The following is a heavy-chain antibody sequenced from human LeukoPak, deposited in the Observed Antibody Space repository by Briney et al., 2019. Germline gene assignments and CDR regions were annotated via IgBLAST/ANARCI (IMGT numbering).Heavy chain of an antibody. CDR2: IRSKAYGGTT. V-gene: IGHV3-49*04. CDR3: TRVSRILESPIDYFDY. CDR1: GFTFGDYA. J-gene: IGHJ4*02. D-gene: IGHD2-15*01. Sequence: GGSLRLSCTASGFTFGDYAMSWVRQAPGKGLEWVGFIRSKAYGGTTEYAASVKGRFTISRDDSKSIAYLQMNSLKTEDTAVYYCTRVSRILESPIDYFDYWGQGTLVTVSS.